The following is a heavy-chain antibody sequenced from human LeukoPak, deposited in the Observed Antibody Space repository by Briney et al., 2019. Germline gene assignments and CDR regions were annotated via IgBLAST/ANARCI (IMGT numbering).Heavy chain of an antibody. CDR3: ARHLVGSSMDV. Sequence: SETLSLTCTVSGGSISSYYWSWIRQPPGKGLEWIGYIYYSGSTNYNPSLKSRVTISEDTSKTQFSLKLSSVTADDTAVYYCARHLVGSSMDVWGKGTTVSVSS. CDR1: GGSISSYY. CDR2: IYYSGST. D-gene: IGHD3-10*01. V-gene: IGHV4-59*08. J-gene: IGHJ6*03.